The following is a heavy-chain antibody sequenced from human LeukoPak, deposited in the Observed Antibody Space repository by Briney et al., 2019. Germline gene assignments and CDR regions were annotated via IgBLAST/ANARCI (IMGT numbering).Heavy chain of an antibody. Sequence: ASVKVSCKASGYTFLNYDINWVRQANEQGPEWMGWMNPQSGNTGFEKEFQGRVSMTSDTSITTAYLEVRSLTFEDTAISYCERGIGGSRMPPTTRLDPWGQGTPVTVSS. CDR2: MNPQSGNT. CDR3: ERGIGGSRMPPTTRLDP. CDR1: GYTFLNYD. J-gene: IGHJ5*02. V-gene: IGHV1-8*01. D-gene: IGHD1-14*01.